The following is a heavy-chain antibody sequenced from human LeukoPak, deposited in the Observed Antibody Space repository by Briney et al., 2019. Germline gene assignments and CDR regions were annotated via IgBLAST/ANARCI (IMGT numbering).Heavy chain of an antibody. Sequence: GGSLRLSCAASGFTLSSYSMNWVRQAPGKGLEWVSTITGSASNTYYADSVKGRFTISRDSSKKTLYLQMNNLRADDTAIYYCAKGPRALEHSTQRFWGQGTLVTASS. D-gene: IGHD1/OR15-1a*01. CDR3: AKGPRALEHSTQRF. V-gene: IGHV3-23*01. CDR1: GFTLSSYS. J-gene: IGHJ1*01. CDR2: ITGSASNT.